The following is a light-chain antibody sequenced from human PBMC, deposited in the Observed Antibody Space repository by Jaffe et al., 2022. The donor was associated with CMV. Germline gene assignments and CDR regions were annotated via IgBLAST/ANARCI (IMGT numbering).Light chain of an antibody. CDR2: DSH. V-gene: IGLV2-14*03. CDR3: SSYTGSNTLL. J-gene: IGLJ2*01. Sequence: QSALTQAASVSGSPGQSITISCTGISSDIGGYIAVSWYQHHPGKAPKLIIYDSHYRPSGVSPRFSGSKSGNTASLTISGLLAEDEADYYCSSYTGSNTLLFGGGTNLTVL. CDR1: SSDIGGYIA.